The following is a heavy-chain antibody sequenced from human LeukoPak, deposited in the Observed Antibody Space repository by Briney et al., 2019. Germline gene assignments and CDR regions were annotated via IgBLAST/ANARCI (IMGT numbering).Heavy chain of an antibody. CDR1: GGSLSSYY. CDR3: ARSAVKLKGYSYGSGLNWFDP. D-gene: IGHD5-18*01. Sequence: SETLSLTCTVSGGSLSSYYWSWIRQPPGKGLEWIGYIYYSGSTNYNPSLKSRVTISVDTSKNQFSLKLSSVTAADTAMYYCARSAVKLKGYSYGSGLNWFDPWGQGTLVTVSS. CDR2: IYYSGST. V-gene: IGHV4-59*08. J-gene: IGHJ5*02.